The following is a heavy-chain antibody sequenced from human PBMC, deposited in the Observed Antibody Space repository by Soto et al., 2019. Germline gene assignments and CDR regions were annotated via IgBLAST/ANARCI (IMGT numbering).Heavy chain of an antibody. Sequence: GGSLRLSCAASGFTFNSYWMSWVRQAPGKGLEWVANINKDGSEKYYVDSVKGRFTISRDNAKNSLYLQMNSLRADDTAAYYCAREGGNSGYYTYWGRGNQVTVSS. J-gene: IGHJ4*02. D-gene: IGHD3-3*01. CDR2: INKDGSEK. CDR1: GFTFNSYW. V-gene: IGHV3-7*04. CDR3: AREGGNSGYYTY.